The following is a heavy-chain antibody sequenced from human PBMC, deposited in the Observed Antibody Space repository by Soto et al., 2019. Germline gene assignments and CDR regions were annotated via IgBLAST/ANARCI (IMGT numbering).Heavy chain of an antibody. D-gene: IGHD6-19*01. J-gene: IGHJ4*02. Sequence: QVQLVQSGVEVKKPGASVKVSCRTLGYTFSSYGMSWVRQAPGQGLEWLGWISDYNGNTNYAQKVQGRVTMTTDTSTRAAFIELRSLTYDDTAVYYCARDSGKDLSAPGAVFDYWGQGTLVAVSS. CDR1: GYTFSSYG. V-gene: IGHV1-18*01. CDR2: ISDYNGNT. CDR3: ARDSGKDLSAPGAVFDY.